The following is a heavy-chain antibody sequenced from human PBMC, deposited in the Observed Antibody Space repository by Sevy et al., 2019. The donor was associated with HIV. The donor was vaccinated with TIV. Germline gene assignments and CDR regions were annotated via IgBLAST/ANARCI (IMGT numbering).Heavy chain of an antibody. V-gene: IGHV4-31*03. CDR3: ARAGVWGSYRSFDY. Sequence: SETLSLTCTVSGGSISSGGYYWSWIRQHPGKGLEWIGYIYYSGSTYYNPSLKSRVTISVDTSKNQFSLKLSSVTAADTALYYCARAGVWGSYRSFDYWGQGTLVTVSS. CDR1: GGSISSGGYY. CDR2: IYYSGST. D-gene: IGHD3-16*02. J-gene: IGHJ4*02.